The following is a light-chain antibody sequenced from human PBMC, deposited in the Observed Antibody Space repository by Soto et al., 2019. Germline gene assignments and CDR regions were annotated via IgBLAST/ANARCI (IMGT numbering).Light chain of an antibody. V-gene: IGKV3-11*01. CDR3: QLSQQRSDWQPIT. CDR2: DAS. J-gene: IGKJ5*01. CDR1: QRVSNS. Sequence: DTLLTQSPATLSLSPGERVTLSCRATQRVSNSLAWYQQKSGQAPRLLIYDASFRATGIPARFSGSGSGTDFTLTISSLEPEDFAVYYCQLSQQRSDWQPITCGQGTRLDIK.